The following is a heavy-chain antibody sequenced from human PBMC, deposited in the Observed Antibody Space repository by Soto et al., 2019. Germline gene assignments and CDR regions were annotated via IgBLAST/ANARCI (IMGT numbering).Heavy chain of an antibody. J-gene: IGHJ4*02. CDR3: ANDPDCSGGSCYSSVRPRDFDY. V-gene: IGHV3-30*18. CDR2: ISYDGSNK. Sequence: GGSLRLSCAASGFTFSSYGMHWVRQAPGKGLEWVAVISYDGSNKYYADSVKGRFTISRDNSKNTLYLQMNSLRAEDTVADYCANDPDCSGGSCYSSVRPRDFDYWGQGTLVTVSS. D-gene: IGHD2-15*01. CDR1: GFTFSSYG.